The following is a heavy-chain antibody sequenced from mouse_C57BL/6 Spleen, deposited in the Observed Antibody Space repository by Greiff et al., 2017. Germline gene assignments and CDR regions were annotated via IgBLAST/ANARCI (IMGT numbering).Heavy chain of an antibody. CDR2: IDPSDSYT. CDR3: ARPLSYGSSSWFAY. Sequence: QVQLKQPGAELVKPGASVKLSCKASGYTFTSYWMQWVKQRPGQGLEWIGEIDPSDSYTNYNQKFKGKATLTVDTSSSTAYMQLSSLTSEDSAVYYCARPLSYGSSSWFAYWGQGTLVTVSA. D-gene: IGHD1-1*01. CDR1: GYTFTSYW. V-gene: IGHV1-50*01. J-gene: IGHJ3*01.